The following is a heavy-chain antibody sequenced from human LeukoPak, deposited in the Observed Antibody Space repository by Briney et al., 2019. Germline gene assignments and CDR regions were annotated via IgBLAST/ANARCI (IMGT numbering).Heavy chain of an antibody. D-gene: IGHD2-8*02. CDR2: ISAYNGNT. CDR3: ARGGVAGLNDLVDY. V-gene: IGHV1-18*01. J-gene: IGHJ4*02. CDR1: RYTFTSYC. Sequence: EASVTVSCMASRYTFTSYCISWVRQAPGHGLEWMGWISAYNGNTNYAQKLQGRVTMTTDTSTSTAYMELRSLRSDDTAVYYCARGGVAGLNDLVDYWGEGTLVTVSS.